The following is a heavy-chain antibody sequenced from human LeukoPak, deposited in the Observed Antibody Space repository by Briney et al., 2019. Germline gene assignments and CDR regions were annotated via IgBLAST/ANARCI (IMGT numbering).Heavy chain of an antibody. CDR2: IYYSGST. CDR3: ARGHNSNYGY. J-gene: IGHJ4*02. Sequence: SETLSLTCTVSGGSISSYYWSWIRQPPGKGLEWIGYIYYSGSTNYNPSLKSRVTISVDTSKNQFSLKLSSVTAADTAVYYCARGHNSNYGYWGQGTLVTVSS. V-gene: IGHV4-59*01. CDR1: GGSISSYY. D-gene: IGHD4-11*01.